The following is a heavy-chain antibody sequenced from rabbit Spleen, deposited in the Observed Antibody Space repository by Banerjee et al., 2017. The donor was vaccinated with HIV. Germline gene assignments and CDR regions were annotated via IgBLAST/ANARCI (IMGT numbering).Heavy chain of an antibody. J-gene: IGHJ4*01. V-gene: IGHV1S40*01. CDR3: ARDLLGVIGWNFYL. D-gene: IGHD1-1*01. Sequence: QSLEESGGGLVQPEGSLTLTCTASGFSFSSSHYMCWVRQAPGKGLEWIACIDAGSGGFTYFANWAKGRFTCSNTSSTTVTLRMTSLTAADRATYFCARDLLGVIGWNFYLWGPGTLVTVS. CDR1: GFSFSSSHY. CDR2: IDAGSGGFT.